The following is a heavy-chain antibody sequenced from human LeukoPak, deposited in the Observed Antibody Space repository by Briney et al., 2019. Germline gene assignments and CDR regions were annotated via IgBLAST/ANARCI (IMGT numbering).Heavy chain of an antibody. Sequence: RPSETLSLTCTVSGGSVSSGSYYWSWTRQPPGKGLEWIGYIYYSGSTNYNPSLKSRVTISVDTSKNQFSLKLSSVTAADTAVYYCARDSLPPYCSSTSCYGNLNYYYGMDVWGQGTTVPSP. CDR1: GGSVSSGSYY. J-gene: IGHJ6*02. CDR2: IYYSGST. D-gene: IGHD2-2*01. CDR3: ARDSLPPYCSSTSCYGNLNYYYGMDV. V-gene: IGHV4-61*01.